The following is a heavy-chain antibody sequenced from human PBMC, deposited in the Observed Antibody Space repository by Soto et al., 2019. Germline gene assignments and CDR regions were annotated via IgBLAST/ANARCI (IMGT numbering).Heavy chain of an antibody. J-gene: IGHJ4*02. CDR2: MNPNSGNT. D-gene: IGHD4-17*01. CDR1: GYTFTSYD. Sequence: ASVKVSCKASGYTFTSYDINWVRQATGQGLEWMGWMNPNSGNTGYAQKFQGRVTMTRNTSISTAYMELSSLRSEDTAVYYCATHDYGDYEGGYWGQGTLVTVSS. V-gene: IGHV1-8*01. CDR3: ATHDYGDYEGGY.